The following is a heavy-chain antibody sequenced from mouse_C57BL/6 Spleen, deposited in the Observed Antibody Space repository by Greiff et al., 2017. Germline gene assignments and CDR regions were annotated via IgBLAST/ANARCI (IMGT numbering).Heavy chain of an antibody. CDR1: GYAFSSSW. CDR3: ARLGNWVRFDY. D-gene: IGHD4-1*01. CDR2: IYPGDGDT. V-gene: IGHV1-82*01. J-gene: IGHJ2*01. Sequence: VQLQQSGPELVKPGASVKISCKASGYAFSSSWMNWVKQRPGKGLEWIGRIYPGDGDTNYNGTFKGKATLTADTSTSTAYMQLTSLTSADSAVYFCARLGNWVRFDYWGQGTTLTVSS.